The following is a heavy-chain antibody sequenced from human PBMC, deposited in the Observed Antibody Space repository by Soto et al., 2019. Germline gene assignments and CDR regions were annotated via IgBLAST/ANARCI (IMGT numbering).Heavy chain of an antibody. V-gene: IGHV4-34*01. CDR1: GGSFSGYY. J-gene: IGHJ5*02. Sequence: PSETLSLTCAVYGGSFSGYYWSWIRQPPGKGLEWIGEINHSGSTNYNPSLKSRVTISVDTSKNQFSLKLNSVTAADTAVYYCARAKAPLYSSSWYWFDPWGQGTLVTVSS. D-gene: IGHD6-13*01. CDR2: INHSGST. CDR3: ARAKAPLYSSSWYWFDP.